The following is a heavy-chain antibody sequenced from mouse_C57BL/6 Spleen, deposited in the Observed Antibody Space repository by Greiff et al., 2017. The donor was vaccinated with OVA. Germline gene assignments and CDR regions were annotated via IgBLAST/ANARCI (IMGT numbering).Heavy chain of an antibody. V-gene: IGHV14-4*01. Sequence: VQLKQSGAELVRPGASVKLSCTASGFNIKDDYMHWVKQRPEQGLEWIGWIDPENGDTEYASKFQGKATITADTSSNTAYLQLSSLTSEDTAVYYCTKGQLRLNWFAYWGQGTLVTVSA. J-gene: IGHJ3*01. CDR2: IDPENGDT. D-gene: IGHD3-2*02. CDR3: TKGQLRLNWFAY. CDR1: GFNIKDDY.